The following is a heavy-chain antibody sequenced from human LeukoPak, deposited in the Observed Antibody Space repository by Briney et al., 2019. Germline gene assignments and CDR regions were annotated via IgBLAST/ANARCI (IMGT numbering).Heavy chain of an antibody. V-gene: IGHV3-21*01. CDR3: ARVGGTYFDY. Sequence: GGSLRLSCAASGFTFSSYSMNWVRQAPGKGLEWVSSISSSSSYIYYADSVKGRFTISRDNAKNSLYLQMNRLRAEDTAVYYCARVGGTYFDYWGQGTLVTVSS. CDR1: GFTFSSYS. J-gene: IGHJ4*02. D-gene: IGHD2-15*01. CDR2: ISSSSSYI.